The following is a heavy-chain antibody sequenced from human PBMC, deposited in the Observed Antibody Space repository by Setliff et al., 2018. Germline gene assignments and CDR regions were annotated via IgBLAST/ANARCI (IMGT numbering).Heavy chain of an antibody. D-gene: IGHD3-16*02. J-gene: IGHJ4*02. CDR3: ARDNNPGYRGYWGRFDY. CDR2: IYYSGST. CDR1: GGSISSGGYY. Sequence: PSETLSLTCTVSGGSISSGGYYGSWIRQHPGKGLEWIGYIYYSGSTYYNPSLKSRVTISVDTSKNQFSLKLSSVTAADTAVYYCARDNNPGYRGYWGRFDYWGQGTLVTVSS. V-gene: IGHV4-31*03.